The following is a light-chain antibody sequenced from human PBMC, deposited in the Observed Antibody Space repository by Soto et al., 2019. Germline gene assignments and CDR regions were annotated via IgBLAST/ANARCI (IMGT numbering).Light chain of an antibody. CDR3: SSYTRTSTLYV. CDR1: SSEIGGYNH. CDR2: DVS. J-gene: IGLJ1*01. Sequence: QSVLTQPASVSGSPGQSITISCTGTSSEIGGYNHVSWYQQLPGKVPKLIIYDVSNRPSGVSDRFSGSKSGNAASLTISGLQAEDEADYYCSSYTRTSTLYVFGTGTKLTVL. V-gene: IGLV2-14*03.